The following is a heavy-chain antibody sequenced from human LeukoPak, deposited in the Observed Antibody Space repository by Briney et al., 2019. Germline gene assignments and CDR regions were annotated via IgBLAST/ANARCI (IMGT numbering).Heavy chain of an antibody. CDR1: GFTFSSYG. D-gene: IGHD6-13*01. J-gene: IGHJ4*02. V-gene: IGHV3-30*02. CDR3: AKDGVIIASAAPSFDY. Sequence: PGGPLRLSGAASGFTFSSYGMPWVRQAPGKGLEWVAFIRYDGSNKYYADSVKGRFTISRGNSKNTLYLQMNSLRAEDTAVYYCAKDGVIIASAAPSFDYWGQGTLVTVSS. CDR2: IRYDGSNK.